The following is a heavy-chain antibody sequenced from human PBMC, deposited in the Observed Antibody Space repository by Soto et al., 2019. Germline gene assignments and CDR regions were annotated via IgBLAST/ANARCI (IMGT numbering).Heavy chain of an antibody. J-gene: IGHJ4*02. V-gene: IGHV3-23*01. D-gene: IGHD3-3*01. CDR3: ARTFDFWDSSSPLDY. CDR2: ISDGGSST. CDR1: GFRFADYA. Sequence: EVHLSESGGGLVQPGGSLRLSCGGSGFRFADYAMAWVRQAPGKGLEWVSFISDGGSSTYYSDSVKGRFTVSRDNSKKTIYLEIPSLRAEDTAVYFCARTFDFWDSSSPLDYWGQGTLVTVSS.